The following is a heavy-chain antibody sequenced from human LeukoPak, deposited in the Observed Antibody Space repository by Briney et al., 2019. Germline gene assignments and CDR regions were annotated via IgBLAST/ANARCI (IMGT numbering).Heavy chain of an antibody. D-gene: IGHD3-22*01. CDR2: ISAGGAST. Sequence: GGSLRLSCAASGYTFSNTGMSWVRQAPGKGLEWVSSISAGGASTYYADSVKGRFTISRDNSKNTLYLQMSSLRAEDTAVYYCARTWLLSYHLHVWRKPTTATLHS. V-gene: IGHV3-23*01. J-gene: IGHJ6*04. CDR1: GYTFSNTG. CDR3: ARTWLLSYHLHV.